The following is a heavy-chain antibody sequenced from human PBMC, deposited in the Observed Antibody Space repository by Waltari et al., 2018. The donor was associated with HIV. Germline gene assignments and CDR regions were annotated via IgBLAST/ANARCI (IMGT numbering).Heavy chain of an antibody. D-gene: IGHD7-27*01. CDR3: ATLTGDRSY. J-gene: IGHJ4*02. V-gene: IGHV3-9*01. CDR2: ISWNSATI. CDR1: GFTFDDYA. Sequence: EVQLVESGGGLVQPGRSLRLSCAASGFTFDDYAMHWVRQAPGKGLEWVSGISWNSATIGYADSVKGRFTISRDNAENSLYLQMNSLKPEDTALYYWATLTGDRSYWGQGTLVTVSS.